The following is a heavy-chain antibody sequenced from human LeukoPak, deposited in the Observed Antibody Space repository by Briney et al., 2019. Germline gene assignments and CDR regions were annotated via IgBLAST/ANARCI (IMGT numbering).Heavy chain of an antibody. Sequence: SQTLSLTCTVSGGSISSGGYYWSWIRQHPGKGLEWIGYIYYSGSTYHNPSLKSRVTISVDTSKNQFSLKLSSVTAADTAVYYCARAIGYCTNGVCPGFDYWGQGTLVTVSS. CDR3: ARAIGYCTNGVCPGFDY. J-gene: IGHJ4*02. D-gene: IGHD2-8*01. CDR2: IYYSGST. CDR1: GGSISSGGYY. V-gene: IGHV4-31*03.